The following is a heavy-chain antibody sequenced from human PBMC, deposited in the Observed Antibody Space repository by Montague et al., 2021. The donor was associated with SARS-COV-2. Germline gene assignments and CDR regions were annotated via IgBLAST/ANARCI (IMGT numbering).Heavy chain of an antibody. Sequence: SETLSLTCTVSGGSISSYYWSWIRQPPGKGLEWIGHIYYSGSTNYNPSLKSRVTISVDTSKNQFSLKLSSVTAADTAVYYCARVPYSSSGFFYYYYGIDVWGQGTTVTVS. J-gene: IGHJ6*02. CDR1: GGSISSYY. CDR3: ARVPYSSSGFFYYYYGIDV. D-gene: IGHD6-6*01. CDR2: IYYSGST. V-gene: IGHV4-59*13.